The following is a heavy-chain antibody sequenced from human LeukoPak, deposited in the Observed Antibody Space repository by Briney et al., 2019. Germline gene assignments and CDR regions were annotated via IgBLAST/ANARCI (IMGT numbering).Heavy chain of an antibody. CDR2: ISYSGTT. CDR3: ARMRHGDCFDY. J-gene: IGHJ4*02. V-gene: IGHV4-61*01. Sequence: PSETLSLTCTVSGGSVSSGIYYWSWIRQPPGKALEWIGYISYSGTTNYNPSLKSRVTISVDTSKNQFSLKLTSVTAADTAVYYCARMRHGDCFDYWGQGTLVTVSS. CDR1: GGSVSSGIYY. D-gene: IGHD4-17*01.